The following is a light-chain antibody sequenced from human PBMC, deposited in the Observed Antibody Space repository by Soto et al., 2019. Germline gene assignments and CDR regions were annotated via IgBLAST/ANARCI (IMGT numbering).Light chain of an antibody. CDR1: QSISSW. Sequence: DIQMTQSPSTLSASVGDRVTITCRASQSISSWLAWYQQKPGKAPKLLIYDASSLESGDPSRFSGSGSGTEFTLTISSLQPDDFATYHCQQYNSYSPLTFGGGTKVEIK. V-gene: IGKV1-5*01. CDR3: QQYNSYSPLT. J-gene: IGKJ4*01. CDR2: DAS.